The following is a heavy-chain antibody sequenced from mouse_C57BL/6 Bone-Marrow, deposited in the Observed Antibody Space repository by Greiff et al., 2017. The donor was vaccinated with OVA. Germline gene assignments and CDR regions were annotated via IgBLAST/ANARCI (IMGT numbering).Heavy chain of an antibody. CDR3: ARGRWLLRPYYFDY. CDR2: IDPNSGGT. Sequence: VQLQQSGAELVKPGASVKLSCKASGYTFTSYWMHWVKQRPGRGLEWIGRIDPNSGGTKYNEKFKSKATLTVDKPSSTAYMQRSSLTSEDSAVYYCARGRWLLRPYYFDYWGQGTTLTVSS. J-gene: IGHJ2*01. D-gene: IGHD2-3*01. CDR1: GYTFTSYW. V-gene: IGHV1-72*01.